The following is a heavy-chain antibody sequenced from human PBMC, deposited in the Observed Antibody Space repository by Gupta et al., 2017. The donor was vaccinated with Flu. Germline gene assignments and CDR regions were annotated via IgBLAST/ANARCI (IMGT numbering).Heavy chain of an antibody. D-gene: IGHD4-23*01. CDR2: VWYDATIK. V-gene: IGHV3-33*01. Sequence: QVQVVESGGGVVQPGTSLRLSCAAYGFTFRTYCLHWVRQAPGKGLEWVAVVWYDATIKYYADSVKGRFTSSRDNSKNTVYLQMNSLRAEDTAVYYCARDFAVGWELLRNYFVYWGQGTLVTVSS. CDR1: GFTFRTYC. J-gene: IGHJ4*02. CDR3: ARDFAVGWELLRNYFVY.